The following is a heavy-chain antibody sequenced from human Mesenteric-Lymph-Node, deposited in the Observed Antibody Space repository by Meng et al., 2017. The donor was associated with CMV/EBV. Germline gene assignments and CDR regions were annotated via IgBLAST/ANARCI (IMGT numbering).Heavy chain of an antibody. CDR3: AKITIFGVVLIAD. CDR2: MYYSGST. V-gene: IGHV4-59*08. J-gene: IGHJ4*02. CDR1: GGSISSYH. Sequence: SETLSLTCTVSGGSISSYHWSWIRQPPGKGLEWIGYMYYSGSTNYNPSPKSRVTISVDTSKNQFSLRLNSVTAADTAVYYCAKITIFGVVLIADWGQGTLVTVSS. D-gene: IGHD3-3*01.